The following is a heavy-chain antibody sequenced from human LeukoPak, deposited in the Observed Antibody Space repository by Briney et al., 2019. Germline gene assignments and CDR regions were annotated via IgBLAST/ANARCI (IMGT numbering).Heavy chain of an antibody. CDR3: ARTWIQLWYLDY. CDR1: GGTFSSYA. CDR2: IIPIFGTA. D-gene: IGHD5-18*01. Sequence: SVKVSCKASGGTFSSYAISWVRRAPGQGLEWMGGIIPIFGTANYAQKFQGRVTITTDESTSTAYMELSSLRSEDTAVYYCARTWIQLWYLDYWGQGTLVTVSS. V-gene: IGHV1-69*05. J-gene: IGHJ4*02.